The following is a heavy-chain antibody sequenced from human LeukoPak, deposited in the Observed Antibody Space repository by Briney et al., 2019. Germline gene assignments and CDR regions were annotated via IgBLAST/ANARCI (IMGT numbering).Heavy chain of an antibody. D-gene: IGHD3-10*02. CDR1: GFTFSSYE. Sequence: GGALRLSRAPSGFTFSSYEMNSVPQAPGKGLEWVSYISSSGSTIQYPDSVKGRCTLSRDNAQNSLYLQMNSLIAEETAVYYCAELGITRFGGVWGKGTTVTIS. CDR3: AELGITRFGGV. CDR2: ISSSGSTI. J-gene: IGHJ6*03. V-gene: IGHV3-48*03.